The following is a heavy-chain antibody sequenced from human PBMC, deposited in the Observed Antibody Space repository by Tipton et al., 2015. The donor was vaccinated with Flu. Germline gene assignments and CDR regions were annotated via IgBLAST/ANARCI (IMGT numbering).Heavy chain of an antibody. V-gene: IGHV4-4*07. J-gene: IGHJ4*02. Sequence: LRLSCTVSGASISSYYWSWIRQPAGKGLEWIGRIYTSGNTNYNPSLESRVTISVDTSKNQFSLKLSSVTAADTAVYYCARAMVRGVTNAPGYWGQGTLVTVSS. D-gene: IGHD3-10*01. CDR1: GASISSYY. CDR3: ARAMVRGVTNAPGY. CDR2: IYTSGNT.